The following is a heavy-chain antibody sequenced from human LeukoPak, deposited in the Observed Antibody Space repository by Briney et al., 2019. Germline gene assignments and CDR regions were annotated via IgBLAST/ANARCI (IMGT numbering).Heavy chain of an antibody. D-gene: IGHD6-19*01. CDR2: INSDGKTT. CDR1: GFTFSSYW. V-gene: IGHV3-74*01. Sequence: TGGSLRLSCAASGFTFSSYWMHWVRQAPGKGLVWVSRINSDGKTTNYADSVKGRFTISRDNAKNTVCLQMNSLRVADTAVYYCARDLSSGYWGQGTLVTVSS. CDR3: ARDLSSGY. J-gene: IGHJ4*02.